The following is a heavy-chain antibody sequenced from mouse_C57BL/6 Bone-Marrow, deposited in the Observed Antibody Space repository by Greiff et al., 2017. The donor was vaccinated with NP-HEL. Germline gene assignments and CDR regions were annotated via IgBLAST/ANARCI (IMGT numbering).Heavy chain of an antibody. CDR1: GFNIKDYY. CDR3: ACYYDYSWFAY. J-gene: IGHJ3*01. Sequence: VQLQQSGAELVKPGASVKLSCTASGFNIKDYYMHWVKQRTEQGLEWIGRIDPEDGETKYAPKFQSKATITADTSSNTAYLQLSSLTSEDTAVYYCACYYDYSWFAYWGQGTLVTVSA. CDR2: IDPEDGET. D-gene: IGHD2-4*01. V-gene: IGHV14-2*01.